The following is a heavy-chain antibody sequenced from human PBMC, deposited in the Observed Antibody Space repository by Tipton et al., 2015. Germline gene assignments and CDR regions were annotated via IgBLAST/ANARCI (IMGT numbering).Heavy chain of an antibody. CDR3: ATRGDFFEN. CDR2: INSVGGT. V-gene: IGHV3-53*01. CDR1: GFTFSRSA. Sequence: SLRLSCTGSGFTFSRSAMNWVRQAPGKGLEWVSMINSVGGTSYADSVKGRFTISRDNSKNTLYLEMNSLRVEDTALYYCATRGDFFENWGQGTLVTVSS. J-gene: IGHJ4*02. D-gene: IGHD3-10*01.